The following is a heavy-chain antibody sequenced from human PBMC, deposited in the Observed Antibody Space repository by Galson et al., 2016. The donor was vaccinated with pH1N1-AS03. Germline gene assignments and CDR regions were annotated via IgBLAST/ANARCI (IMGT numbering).Heavy chain of an antibody. V-gene: IGHV1-69*06. CDR3: AQGSYTYGPRVFDN. Sequence: SVKVSCKVFGGSFSRYAISWVRPAPGQGLEWLGGVTPIFGTTNYAQKFQDRVTITADTSTSASYMELSSLRSADTTVYYCAQGSYTYGPRVFDNWGQGTLVTVSS. CDR1: GGSFSRYA. CDR2: VTPIFGTT. J-gene: IGHJ4*02. D-gene: IGHD5-18*01.